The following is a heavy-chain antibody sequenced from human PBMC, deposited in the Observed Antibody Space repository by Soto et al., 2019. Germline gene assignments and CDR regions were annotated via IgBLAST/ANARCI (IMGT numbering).Heavy chain of an antibody. Sequence: QVQLEQSGAEVKKPGSSVKVSCKASGGTFSSYAISWVRQAPGQGLEWMGGIIPIFGTANYAQKFQGRVTITADESTSTAYMELSSLRSEDTAVYYCARLKHGFDDSSGYYDWDQGTLVTVSS. J-gene: IGHJ4*02. CDR2: IIPIFGTA. D-gene: IGHD3-22*01. V-gene: IGHV1-69*01. CDR1: GGTFSSYA. CDR3: ARLKHGFDDSSGYYD.